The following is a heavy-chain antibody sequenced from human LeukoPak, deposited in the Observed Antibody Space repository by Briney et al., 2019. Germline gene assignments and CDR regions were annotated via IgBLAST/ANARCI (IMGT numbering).Heavy chain of an antibody. CDR2: IYNSGST. CDR1: GGSISSGSYY. J-gene: IGHJ5*02. CDR3: ARDYYVSGSHRDWFDP. D-gene: IGHD3-10*01. V-gene: IGHV4-61*02. Sequence: PSETLSLTCTVSGGSISSGSYYWSWIRQPAGKGLEWIGRIYNSGSTNYNPSLKSRVTISVDTSNNQFSLKLSSVTAADTAVYYCARDYYVSGSHRDWFDPWGQGTLVTVSS.